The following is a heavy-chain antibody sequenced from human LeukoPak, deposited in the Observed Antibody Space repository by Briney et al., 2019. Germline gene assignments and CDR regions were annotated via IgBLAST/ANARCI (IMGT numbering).Heavy chain of an antibody. CDR2: ISSSGGTI. Sequence: GGSLRLSCAASGFTFSDYYMNWIRQAPGKGLEWISYISSSGGTIYYADSVKGRFTISRDNAKNSLYLQMNSLRAEDTAVYYCAGYSSGWFGAFHIWGQGTMVTVSS. D-gene: IGHD6-19*01. V-gene: IGHV3-11*04. CDR1: GFTFSDYY. J-gene: IGHJ3*02. CDR3: AGYSSGWFGAFHI.